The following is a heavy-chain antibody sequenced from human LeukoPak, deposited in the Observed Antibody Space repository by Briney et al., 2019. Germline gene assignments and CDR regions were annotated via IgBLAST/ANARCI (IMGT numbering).Heavy chain of an antibody. V-gene: IGHV4-39*07. J-gene: IGHJ4*02. D-gene: IGHD2-21*02. Sequence: SETLSLTCTVSGGSISTSNYCWGWIRQPPGKGLEWIGNIFYSGSTYYSPSLKSRVTISVDTSKNQFSLKLSSVTAADTAVYYCARGGYCGGDCYFYYWGQGTLVTVSS. CDR1: GGSISTSNYC. CDR2: IFYSGST. CDR3: ARGGYCGGDCYFYY.